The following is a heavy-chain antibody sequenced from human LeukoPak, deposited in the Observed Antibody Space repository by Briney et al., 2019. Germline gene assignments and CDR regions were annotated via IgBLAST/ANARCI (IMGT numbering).Heavy chain of an antibody. J-gene: IGHJ4*02. CDR1: GGSFSGYY. D-gene: IGHD3-22*01. Sequence: SETLSLTCAVYGGSFSGYYWSWIRQPPGKGLEWIGEINHSGSTNYNPSLKSRVTISVDTSKNQFSLKLSSVTAADTAVYYCARHVGSNDSIWGQGTLVAVSS. CDR3: ARHVGSNDSI. V-gene: IGHV4-34*01. CDR2: INHSGST.